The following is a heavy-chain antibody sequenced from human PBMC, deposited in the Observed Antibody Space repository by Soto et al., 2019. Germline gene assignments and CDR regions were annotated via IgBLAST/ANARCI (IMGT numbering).Heavy chain of an antibody. Sequence: SETLSLTCTVSGGSISSYYWSWIRQPPWKGLEWIGYIYYSGSTNYNPSLKSRVTISVDTSKNQFSLKLSSVTAADTAVYYCARDQDSSGWTNDAFDIWGQGTMVTVSS. V-gene: IGHV4-59*01. D-gene: IGHD6-19*01. J-gene: IGHJ3*02. CDR1: GGSISSYY. CDR2: IYYSGST. CDR3: ARDQDSSGWTNDAFDI.